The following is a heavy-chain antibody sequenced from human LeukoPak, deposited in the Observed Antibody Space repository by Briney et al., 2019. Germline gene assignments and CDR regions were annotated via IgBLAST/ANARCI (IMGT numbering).Heavy chain of an antibody. CDR3: ARDFSWDIEMANAFDI. CDR2: INPSGGST. V-gene: IGHV1-46*01. CDR1: GYTFTSYY. Sequence: GASVKVSCKASGYTFTSYYMHWVRQAPGQGLEWMGIINPSGGSTSYAQKFQGRVTMTRDTSTSTVYMELSSLRSEDTAVYYCARDFSWDIEMANAFDIWGQGTMVTVSS. D-gene: IGHD5-24*01. J-gene: IGHJ3*02.